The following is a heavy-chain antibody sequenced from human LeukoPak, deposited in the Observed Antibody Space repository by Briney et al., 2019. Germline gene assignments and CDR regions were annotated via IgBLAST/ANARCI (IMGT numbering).Heavy chain of an antibody. CDR2: ISAYNGNT. Sequence: ASVKVSCKASGYTFTSYGISWVRQAPGQGLEWMGWISAYNGNTNYAQKIQGRVTMTTDTSTSTAYMELRSLRSDDTAVYYCARAHDSSSWYRGYYYYGMDVWGQGTTVTVSS. CDR1: GYTFTSYG. D-gene: IGHD6-13*01. CDR3: ARAHDSSSWYRGYYYYGMDV. V-gene: IGHV1-18*01. J-gene: IGHJ6*02.